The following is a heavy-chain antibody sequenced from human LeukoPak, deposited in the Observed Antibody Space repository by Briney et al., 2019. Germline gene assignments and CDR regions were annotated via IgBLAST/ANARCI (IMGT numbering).Heavy chain of an antibody. Sequence: SETLSLTCAVYGGSFSGYYWSWIRQPPGKGLEWIGEINHSGSTNYNPSLKSRVTISVDKSKNQFSLKLSSVTAADTAVYYCARQEVSGSYFDYWGQGTLVTVSS. D-gene: IGHD1-26*01. CDR2: INHSGST. CDR3: ARQEVSGSYFDY. J-gene: IGHJ4*02. V-gene: IGHV4-34*01. CDR1: GGSFSGYY.